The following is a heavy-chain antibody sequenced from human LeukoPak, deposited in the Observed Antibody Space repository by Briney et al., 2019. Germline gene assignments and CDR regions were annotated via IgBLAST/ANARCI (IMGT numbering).Heavy chain of an antibody. J-gene: IGHJ6*03. CDR2: MYYTGST. V-gene: IGHV4-31*03. Sequence: SETLSLTCTVSGGSISSGAYYWSWIRQHPGKGLEWVGYMYYTGSTYYNPSLKSRLTISLDTSKNQFSLKLSSVTAADTAVYYCARGRTGTTSFSPYYYYYYMDVWGKGTTVNVSS. CDR1: GGSISSGAYY. CDR3: ARGRTGTTSFSPYYYYYYMDV. D-gene: IGHD1-7*01.